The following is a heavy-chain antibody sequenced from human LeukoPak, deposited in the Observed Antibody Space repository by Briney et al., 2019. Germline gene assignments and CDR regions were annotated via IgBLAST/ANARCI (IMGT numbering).Heavy chain of an antibody. V-gene: IGHV4-61*02. Sequence: TLSLTCTVSGGSFSSDSYYWNWIRQPAGQGLEWIGRIYTSGSTNYNPSLKSRVTISVDTSKSQFSLKLSSVTAADTALYYCVGSRARYSGYDQTLDYWGQGTLVTVSS. CDR1: GGSFSSDSYY. CDR3: VGSRARYSGYDQTLDY. D-gene: IGHD5-12*01. J-gene: IGHJ4*02. CDR2: IYTSGST.